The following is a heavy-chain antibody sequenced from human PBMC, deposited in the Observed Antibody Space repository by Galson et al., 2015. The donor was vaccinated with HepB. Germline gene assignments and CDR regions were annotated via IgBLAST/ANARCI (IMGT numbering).Heavy chain of an antibody. V-gene: IGHV1-8*01. CDR3: ASGASSSSWYQEHWFDP. CDR1: GYTFTSYD. CDR2: MNPNSGNT. J-gene: IGHJ5*02. Sequence: SVKVSCKASGYTFTSYDINWVRQATGQGLEWMGWMNPNSGNTGYAQKFQGRVTMTRNTSISTAYMELSSLRSEDTAVYYCASGASSSSWYQEHWFDPWGQGTLVTVSS. D-gene: IGHD6-13*01.